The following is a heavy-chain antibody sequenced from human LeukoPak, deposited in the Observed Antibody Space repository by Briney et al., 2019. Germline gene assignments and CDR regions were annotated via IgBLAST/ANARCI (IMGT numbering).Heavy chain of an antibody. CDR3: ARDLKSPYGDYAPVDY. Sequence: SETLSLTCTVSGYSISSGYYWGWIRQPPGTGLEWIGSIYYSGSSYYNPSLKSRVTISVDTSKNQFSLKLSSVTAADTAVYYCARDLKSPYGDYAPVDYWGQGTLVTVSS. CDR2: IYYSGSS. V-gene: IGHV4-38-2*02. CDR1: GYSISSGYY. J-gene: IGHJ4*02. D-gene: IGHD4-17*01.